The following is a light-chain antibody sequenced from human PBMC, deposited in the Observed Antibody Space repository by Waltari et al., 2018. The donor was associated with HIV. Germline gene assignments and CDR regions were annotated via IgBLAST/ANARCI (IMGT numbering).Light chain of an antibody. CDR3: HQRSNWPQT. V-gene: IGKV3-11*01. Sequence: EIVLTQSPATLSLSPGERATLSCRASQSVSGYLAWYQQKPGQAPRLLIYDASSRATGIPARVSGSESGTDFTLTISSLEPEDFAVYYCHQRSNWPQTFGQGTKVEIK. J-gene: IGKJ1*01. CDR2: DAS. CDR1: QSVSGY.